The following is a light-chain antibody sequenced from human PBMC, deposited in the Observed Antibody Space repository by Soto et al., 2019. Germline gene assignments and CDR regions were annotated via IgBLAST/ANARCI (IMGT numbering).Light chain of an antibody. CDR2: AAS. V-gene: IGKV1-39*01. CDR3: QQAYSSRT. Sequence: DIQMTQSPSSLSASVGDRVIITCRASQTIGTNLNWYQQKAGKVPRLPIYAASRLQSWVPSRFTGSGSGTDFTLTINSLQPEDFATYHCQQAYSSRTFGQGTKVHFK. CDR1: QTIGTN. J-gene: IGKJ1*01.